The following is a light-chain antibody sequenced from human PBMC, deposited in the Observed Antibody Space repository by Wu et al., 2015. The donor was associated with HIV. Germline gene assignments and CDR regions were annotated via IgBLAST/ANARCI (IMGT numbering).Light chain of an antibody. CDR3: HQYNNWPRGT. CDR2: DAS. Sequence: EIVMTQSPAILSVSPGEGVTLSCRASQSVSSNLAWSQQKPGQAPRLLIYDASTRAADIPARFSGGGSGTEFTLTISSLQSEDFAIYYCHQYNNWPRGTFGQGTRVDFK. CDR1: QSVSSN. V-gene: IGKV3-15*01. J-gene: IGKJ1*01.